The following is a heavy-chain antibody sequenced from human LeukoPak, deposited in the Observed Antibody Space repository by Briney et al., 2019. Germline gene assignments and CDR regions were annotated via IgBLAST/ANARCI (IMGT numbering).Heavy chain of an antibody. D-gene: IGHD6-13*01. CDR2: ISSSSSYI. Sequence: PGGSLRLSCAASGFTFSSYSMNWVRQAPGKGLEWVSSISSSSSYIYYADSVKGRFTISRDNAKNSLYLQMNSLRAEDTAVYYCARDLGGSWYSNYYYYMDVWGKGTTVTVSS. J-gene: IGHJ6*03. CDR1: GFTFSSYS. V-gene: IGHV3-21*01. CDR3: ARDLGGSWYSNYYYYMDV.